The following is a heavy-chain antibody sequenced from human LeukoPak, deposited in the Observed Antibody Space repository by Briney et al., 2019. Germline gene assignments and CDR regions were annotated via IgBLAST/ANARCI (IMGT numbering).Heavy chain of an antibody. CDR1: GGSISSGGYS. J-gene: IGHJ4*02. Sequence: SETLSLTCTVSGGSISSGGYSWSWIRQHPGKGLEWIGYIYYSGSTYYNPSLKSRVTISVDTSKNQFSLKLSSVTAADTAVYYCARWVAVGASDYWGQGTLVTVSS. CDR2: IYYSGST. CDR3: ARWVAVGASDY. V-gene: IGHV4-31*03. D-gene: IGHD1-26*01.